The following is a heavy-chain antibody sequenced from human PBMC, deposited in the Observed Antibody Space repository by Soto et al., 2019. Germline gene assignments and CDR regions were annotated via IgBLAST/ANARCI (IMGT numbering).Heavy chain of an antibody. Sequence: QVQLVQSGAEVKKPGASVKVSCKASGYTFTSYDINWVRQATGQGLEWMGWMNPYSGNTGYAQNFQGRVTMTRDTSITTAYMELSTLRSDDTAIYYCARRVAAVTNWGQGTLVTVSS. CDR2: MNPYSGNT. D-gene: IGHD6-13*01. CDR1: GYTFTSYD. V-gene: IGHV1-8*01. J-gene: IGHJ4*02. CDR3: ARRVAAVTN.